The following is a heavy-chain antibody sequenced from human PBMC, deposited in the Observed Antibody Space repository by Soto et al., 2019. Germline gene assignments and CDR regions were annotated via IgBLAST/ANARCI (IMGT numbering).Heavy chain of an antibody. CDR3: ARDDAFDNENGFDM. CDR2: IVSDGSAI. D-gene: IGHD3-3*02. J-gene: IGHJ3*02. Sequence: PGGSLRLSCAVSGFPFSFYGFHWVRQSPGKGLEWLGVIVSDGSAIYHADSLEGRFFISRDNSKDILYLQMNSLRVEDTAVYYCARDDAFDNENGFDMWGQGTMVPV. CDR1: GFPFSFYG. V-gene: IGHV3-33*01.